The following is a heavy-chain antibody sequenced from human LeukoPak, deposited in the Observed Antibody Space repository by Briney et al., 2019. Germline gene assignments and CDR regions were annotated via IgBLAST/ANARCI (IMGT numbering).Heavy chain of an antibody. CDR1: GFTFDYYA. Sequence: SLRLSCAASGFTFDYYAMHWVRQAPGKGLEWVSGISWNSGSIGYADSVKGRFTISRDNAKNSLYLQMNSLRAEDTALYYCAKGIAAARYYYYGMDVWGQGTTVTVSS. J-gene: IGHJ6*02. CDR3: AKGIAAARYYYYGMDV. CDR2: ISWNSGSI. D-gene: IGHD6-13*01. V-gene: IGHV3-9*01.